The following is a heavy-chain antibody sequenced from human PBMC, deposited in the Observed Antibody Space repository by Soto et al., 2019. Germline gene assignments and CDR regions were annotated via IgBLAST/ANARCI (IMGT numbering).Heavy chain of an antibody. CDR2: IYPGDSDT. J-gene: IGHJ6*02. CDR3: ARSLRYCSSTSCYPYYYYYGMDV. Sequence: GESLKISCKGSGYSFTSYWIGWVRQMPGKGLEWMGIIYPGDSDTRYSPSFQGQVTISADKSISTAYLQWSSLKASDTAMYYCARSLRYCSSTSCYPYYYYYGMDVWGQGTTVTVSS. CDR1: GYSFTSYW. D-gene: IGHD2-2*01. V-gene: IGHV5-51*01.